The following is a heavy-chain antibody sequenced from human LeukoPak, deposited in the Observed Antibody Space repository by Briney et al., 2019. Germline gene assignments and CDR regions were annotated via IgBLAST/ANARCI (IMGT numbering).Heavy chain of an antibody. CDR1: EATFSSFA. D-gene: IGHD6-19*01. Sequence: ASVKVSCKASEATFSSFATSWWGQAPGQGLEWMGGFFPIFGTANYAQKFQGRVTITADESTSTAYMELSSLRSEDTAVYYCARWSSGWYQLSQSDAFDIWGQGTMVTVSS. J-gene: IGHJ3*02. V-gene: IGHV1-69*13. CDR3: ARWSSGWYQLSQSDAFDI. CDR2: FFPIFGTA.